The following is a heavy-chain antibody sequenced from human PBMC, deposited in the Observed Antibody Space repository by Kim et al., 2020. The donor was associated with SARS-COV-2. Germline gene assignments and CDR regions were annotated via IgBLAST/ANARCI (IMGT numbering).Heavy chain of an antibody. D-gene: IGHD1-7*01. V-gene: IGHV1-18*01. J-gene: IGHJ4*02. CDR3: ARDNWNYVTQVDY. Sequence: YAQKLQGRVTMTTDTSTSTAYMGLRSLRSDDTAVYYCARDNWNYVTQVDYWGQGTLVTVSS.